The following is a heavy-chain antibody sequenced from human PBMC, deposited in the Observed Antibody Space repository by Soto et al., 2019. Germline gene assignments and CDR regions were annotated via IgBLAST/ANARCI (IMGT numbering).Heavy chain of an antibody. J-gene: IGHJ4*02. CDR2: ISGSGGST. CDR1: GFTFSSYS. V-gene: IGHV3-23*01. Sequence: GGSLRLSCAASGFTFSSYSMNWVRQAPGKGLEWVSAISGSGGSTYYADSVKGRFTISRDNSKNTLYLQMNSLRAEDTAVYYCAKDIAEITKGYDYIWGSYPTFDYWGQGTLVTVSS. CDR3: AKDIAEITKGYDYIWGSYPTFDY. D-gene: IGHD3-16*02.